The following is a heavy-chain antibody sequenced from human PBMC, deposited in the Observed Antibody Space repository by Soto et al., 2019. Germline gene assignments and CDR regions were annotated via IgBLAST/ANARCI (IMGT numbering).Heavy chain of an antibody. Sequence: GGSLRLSCAGTGLTFSNYELHWLSQAPWKGLEWVSCINGPGTTIYYAACVKGRFTISRDNAKNSLYLQMSSLRAEDTAFYYCATTVYGTTYLGYWGQGALVTVSS. CDR3: ATTVYGTTYLGY. J-gene: IGHJ4*02. CDR2: INGPGTTI. D-gene: IGHD1-7*01. V-gene: IGHV3-48*03. CDR1: GLTFSNYE.